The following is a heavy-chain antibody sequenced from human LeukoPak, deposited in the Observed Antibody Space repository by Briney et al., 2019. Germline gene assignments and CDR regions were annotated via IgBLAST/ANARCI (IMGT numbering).Heavy chain of an antibody. Sequence: GGSLRLSCSASGFTFSSYTMNWVRQAPGKGLEWVSSISGRSTYILYADSVKGRFTISRDNAKNSLSLQTNSLRAEDTAVYYCARGLGTTVTNEYYYDSSGYYDGGLDYWGQGTLVTVSS. D-gene: IGHD3-22*01. CDR1: GFTFSSYT. CDR2: ISGRSTYI. CDR3: ARGLGTTVTNEYYYDSSGYYDGGLDY. V-gene: IGHV3-21*01. J-gene: IGHJ4*02.